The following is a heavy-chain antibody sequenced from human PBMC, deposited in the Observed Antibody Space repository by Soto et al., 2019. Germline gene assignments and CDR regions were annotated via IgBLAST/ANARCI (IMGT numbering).Heavy chain of an antibody. CDR3: ARDPTQTIFGVVTPYYFDY. CDR2: IYYSGST. CDR1: GGSISSYY. D-gene: IGHD3-3*01. Sequence: SETLSLTCTVSGGSISSYYWSWIRQPPGKGLEWIGYIYYSGSTNYNPSLKSRVTISVDTSKNQFSLKLSSVTAADTAVYYCARDPTQTIFGVVTPYYFDYWGQGTLVTVSS. V-gene: IGHV4-59*01. J-gene: IGHJ4*02.